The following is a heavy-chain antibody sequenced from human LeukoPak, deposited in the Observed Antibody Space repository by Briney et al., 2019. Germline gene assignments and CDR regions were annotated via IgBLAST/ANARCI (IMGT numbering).Heavy chain of an antibody. Sequence: GGSLRLSCSASGFTFSAYWMTWVRQAPGQGLEWVANIKKDGTEKNYVDSVKGRFTISRDNAKNSMHLQMNSLRAEDTAVYYCARPGIAGAGTAYSDYWGQGTLVTVSS. V-gene: IGHV3-7*01. D-gene: IGHD6-13*01. CDR1: GFTFSAYW. CDR2: IKKDGTEK. CDR3: ARPGIAGAGTAYSDY. J-gene: IGHJ4*02.